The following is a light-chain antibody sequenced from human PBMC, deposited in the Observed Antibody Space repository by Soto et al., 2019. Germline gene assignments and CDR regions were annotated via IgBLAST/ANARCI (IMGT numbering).Light chain of an antibody. V-gene: IGLV2-14*01. Sequence: QSALTQPASVSGSPGQSITISCTGTGRDVGGYNYVSWYQHHPGKAPKLMISEVSNRPSGVSNRFSGSKSGNTASLTISGVQAADEADYYCSSSTSSSTPHVVFGGGTKLTVL. CDR3: SSSTSSSTPHVV. CDR1: GRDVGGYNY. CDR2: EVS. J-gene: IGLJ2*01.